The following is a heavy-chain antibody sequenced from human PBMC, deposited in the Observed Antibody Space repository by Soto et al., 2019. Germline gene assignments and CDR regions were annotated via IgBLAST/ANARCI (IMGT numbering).Heavy chain of an antibody. Sequence: QVQLVQSGAEVKKPGSSVKVSCKASGGTFSSYPISWVRQAPGQGLEWMGRIIPILGIANYAQKFQGRVTITADKSTSTAYMELSSLRSEDTAVYYCARGRRTSPLDYWGQGTLVTVSS. CDR3: ARGRRTSPLDY. V-gene: IGHV1-69*02. CDR2: IIPILGIA. CDR1: GGTFSSYP. D-gene: IGHD2-2*01. J-gene: IGHJ4*02.